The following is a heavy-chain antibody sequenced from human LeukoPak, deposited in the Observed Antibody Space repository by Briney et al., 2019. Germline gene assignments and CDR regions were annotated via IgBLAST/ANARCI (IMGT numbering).Heavy chain of an antibody. CDR1: GGTFSSYA. D-gene: IGHD6-6*01. J-gene: IGHJ6*03. CDR3: ARVKYSSSWIHYYYYMDV. V-gene: IGHV1-69*05. CDR2: IIPIFGTA. Sequence: VKASCKASGGTFSSYAISWVRQAPGQGLEWMGGIIPIFGTANYAQKFQGRVTITTDESTSTAYMELSSLRSEDTAVYYCARVKYSSSWIHYYYYMDVWGKGTTVTVSS.